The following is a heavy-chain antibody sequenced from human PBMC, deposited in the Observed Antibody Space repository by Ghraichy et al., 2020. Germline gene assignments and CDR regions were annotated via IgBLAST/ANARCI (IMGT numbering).Heavy chain of an antibody. CDR3: TRDNYDYVWGNYRGY. Sequence: LSLTCAASGFTFSDAWMNWVRQAPGKGLECVGRIKSKNDGGTTDYAAPVKGRFTISRVDSNNTLYLQMNSLKTEDTAVYYCTRDNYDYVWGNYRGYWGQGTLVTVSS. J-gene: IGHJ4*02. V-gene: IGHV3-15*07. CDR1: GFTFSDAW. D-gene: IGHD3-16*02. CDR2: IKSKNDGGTT.